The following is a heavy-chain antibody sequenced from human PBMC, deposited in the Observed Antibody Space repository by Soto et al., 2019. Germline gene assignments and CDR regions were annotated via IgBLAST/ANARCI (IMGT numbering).Heavy chain of an antibody. CDR1: GGSISSGDYY. D-gene: IGHD5-18*01. CDR2: IYYSGST. CDR3: VSRGDTAYAFDI. Sequence: SETLSLTCTVSGGSISSGDYYWSWIRQPPGKGLEWIGYIYYSGSTYYNPSLKSRVTISVDMSKNQFSLKLSSVTAADTAVYYCVSRGDTAYAFDIWGQGTMVTVSS. J-gene: IGHJ3*02. V-gene: IGHV4-30-4*01.